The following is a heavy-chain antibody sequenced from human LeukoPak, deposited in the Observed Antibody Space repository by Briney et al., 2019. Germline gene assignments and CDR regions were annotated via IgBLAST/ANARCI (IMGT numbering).Heavy chain of an antibody. Sequence: PGGSLRLTCAASGFTFSSHTMNWVRQAPGQGLEWISYITSSSDAIYYADSVRGRFTISRDNAKNSLYLEMDSLRDEDTAVYYCARGHYDVFAVYYYYGMDVWGPGTTVTVSS. CDR3: ARGHYDVFAVYYYYGMDV. J-gene: IGHJ6*02. CDR2: ITSSSDAI. CDR1: GFTFSSHT. D-gene: IGHD3-9*01. V-gene: IGHV3-48*02.